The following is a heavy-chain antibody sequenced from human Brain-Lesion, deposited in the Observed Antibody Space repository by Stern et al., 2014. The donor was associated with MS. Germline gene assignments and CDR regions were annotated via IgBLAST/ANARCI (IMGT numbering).Heavy chain of an antibody. Sequence: EVQMEESGGGLVQPGGSLRLSCTTSGFTFSAYGMNWVRQAPGKGLEWVSHINSGGGTISYADSVKGRFTISRDFAKNSLYLQMNSLRDEDTAVYYCATDPDGGNDFDYWGQGTLFTVSS. CDR2: INSGGGTI. CDR1: GFTFSAYG. V-gene: IGHV3-48*02. J-gene: IGHJ4*02. D-gene: IGHD4-23*01. CDR3: ATDPDGGNDFDY.